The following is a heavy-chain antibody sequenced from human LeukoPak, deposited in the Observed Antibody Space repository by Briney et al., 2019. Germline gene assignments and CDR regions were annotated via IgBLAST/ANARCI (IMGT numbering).Heavy chain of an antibody. J-gene: IGHJ4*02. Sequence: GGSLRLSCAASGFTFSSYAMSWVRQAPGKGLEWVAVIWYDGSNKYYADSVKGRFTISRDNSKNTLYLQMNSLRAEDTAVYYCARGDSSGWATHFDYWGQGTLVTVSS. CDR3: ARGDSSGWATHFDY. D-gene: IGHD6-19*01. CDR1: GFTFSSYA. CDR2: IWYDGSNK. V-gene: IGHV3-33*08.